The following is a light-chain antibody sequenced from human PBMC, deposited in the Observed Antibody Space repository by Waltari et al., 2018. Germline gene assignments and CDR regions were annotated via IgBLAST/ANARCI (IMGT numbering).Light chain of an antibody. J-gene: IGLJ2*01. Sequence: QSVLTQPASVSGSPGQSITISCTGTSSDVGSYNFVSWYQQHPGKAPKLIIFNVSNRPSGVFNRFSVSKSGNTASLTISGLQAEDEADFYCSSFSSGSTPVVFGGGTMLTVL. CDR1: SSDVGSYNF. CDR3: SSFSSGSTPVV. V-gene: IGLV2-14*03. CDR2: NVS.